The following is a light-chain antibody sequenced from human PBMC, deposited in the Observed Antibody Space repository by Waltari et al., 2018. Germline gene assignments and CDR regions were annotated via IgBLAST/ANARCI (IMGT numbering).Light chain of an antibody. CDR2: GAS. CDR1: QSVSSSY. Sequence: EIVLTQSPGTLPLSPGERATLSCRARQSVSSSYLAWYQQKPGQAPRLLISGASSRATGIPDRFSGSGSGTDFTLTISRLEPEDFEVYYCQQYGSSLITFGQGTRLEIK. V-gene: IGKV3-20*01. CDR3: QQYGSSLIT. J-gene: IGKJ5*01.